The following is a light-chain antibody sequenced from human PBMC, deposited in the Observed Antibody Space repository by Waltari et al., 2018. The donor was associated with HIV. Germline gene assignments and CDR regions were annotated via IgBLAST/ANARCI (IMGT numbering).Light chain of an antibody. J-gene: IGLJ1*01. CDR1: LSDLGGYDS. CDR2: EVS. Sequence: QSALTQPRSVSGSPGQSVTVSCTEALSDLGGYDSVPWYHHHPGEAPKLMIYEVSNRPAGVSNRFSGSKSGNTASLTISGLQVADEADYYCSSFTSSSIPYVFGTGTKVTVL. CDR3: SSFTSSSIPYV. V-gene: IGLV2-14*01.